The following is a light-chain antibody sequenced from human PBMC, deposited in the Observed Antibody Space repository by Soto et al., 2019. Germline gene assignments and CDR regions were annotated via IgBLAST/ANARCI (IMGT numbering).Light chain of an antibody. CDR1: QSISSY. V-gene: IGKV1-39*01. CDR3: QRSYSPRL. Sequence: DIQMTQSPSSLSASVGDRVTITCRASQSISSYLNWYQQKPGKAPKLLIYAASSLQSGVPSRFSGGAAATDFTITISLLQHEDFATYYCQRSYSPRLFGHGTKVDIK. J-gene: IGKJ3*01. CDR2: AAS.